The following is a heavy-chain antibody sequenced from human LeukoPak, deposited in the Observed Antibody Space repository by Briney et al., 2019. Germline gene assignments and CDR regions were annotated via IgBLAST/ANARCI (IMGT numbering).Heavy chain of an antibody. CDR2: ISSSSSTI. CDR3: ARDGNGIAAAVYFQH. J-gene: IGHJ1*01. Sequence: GGSLRLSCAASGFTFSSYSMNWVRQAPGKGLEWVSYISSSSSTIYYADSVKGRFTISRDNAKNSLYLRMNSLRAEDTAVYYCARDGNGIAAAVYFQHWGQGTLVTVSS. D-gene: IGHD6-13*01. CDR1: GFTFSSYS. V-gene: IGHV3-48*01.